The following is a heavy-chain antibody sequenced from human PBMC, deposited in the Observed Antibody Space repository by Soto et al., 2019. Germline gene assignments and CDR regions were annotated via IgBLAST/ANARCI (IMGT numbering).Heavy chain of an antibody. Sequence: QVQLVQSGAEVKKPGASVKVSCKASGYTFTGYYMHWVRQAPGLGLEWMGWINPNSGGTNYAQKFQGRVTMTRDTSISTAYMELSRLRSDDTAVYYCARDTRLMTTVTSPYDYWGQGTLVTVSS. CDR3: ARDTRLMTTVTSPYDY. CDR1: GYTFTGYY. J-gene: IGHJ4*02. D-gene: IGHD4-4*01. CDR2: INPNSGGT. V-gene: IGHV1-2*02.